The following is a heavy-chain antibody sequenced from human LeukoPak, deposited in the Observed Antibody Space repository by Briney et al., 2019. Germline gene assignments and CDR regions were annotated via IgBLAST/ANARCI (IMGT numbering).Heavy chain of an antibody. CDR1: GGSVSNGAYH. D-gene: IGHD2-2*01. V-gene: IGHV4-61*02. CDR3: ARDSCSSKSCSFDF. CDR2: VYTTGDT. J-gene: IGHJ4*02. Sequence: SQTLSLTCTVSGGSVSNGAYHWSWIRQPAGKGLEWIGRVYTTGDTNYNPSLNSRVTISVDTSKNQFSLKLTSVTAADTAVYYCARDSCSSKSCSFDFWGQGTLVTVSS.